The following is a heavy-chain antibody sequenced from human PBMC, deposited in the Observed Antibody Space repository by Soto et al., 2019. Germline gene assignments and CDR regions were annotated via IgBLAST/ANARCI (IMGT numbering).Heavy chain of an antibody. Sequence: GGSLRLSCAAPGFTFSSYSMNWVRQAPGKGLEWVSYISSSSSYIYYADSVKGRFTISRDNAKNSLYLQMNSLRAEDTAVYYCARDREMATDYYYYGMDVWGQGTTVTVSS. CDR3: ARDREMATDYYYYGMDV. V-gene: IGHV3-21*01. CDR2: ISSSSSYI. J-gene: IGHJ6*02. D-gene: IGHD5-12*01. CDR1: GFTFSSYS.